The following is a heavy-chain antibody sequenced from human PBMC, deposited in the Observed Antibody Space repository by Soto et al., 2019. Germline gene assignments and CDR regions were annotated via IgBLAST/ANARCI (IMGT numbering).Heavy chain of an antibody. D-gene: IGHD3-10*01. Sequence: QITLKESGPTQVKPTQTLTLTCSFSGFSLNTDGEGVGWVRQPPGEALDLLSLIYWDDEERYSPSLKTRLTITKDPSKNQVVLIMTNMDPVDTATYYCAHSRNLITEDAQVGDFDYWGQGTLVTVSS. CDR1: GFSLNTDGEG. CDR2: IYWDDEE. V-gene: IGHV2-5*02. CDR3: AHSRNLITEDAQVGDFDY. J-gene: IGHJ4*02.